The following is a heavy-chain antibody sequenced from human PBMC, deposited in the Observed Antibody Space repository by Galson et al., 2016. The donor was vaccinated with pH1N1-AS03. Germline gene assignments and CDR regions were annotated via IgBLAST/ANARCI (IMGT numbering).Heavy chain of an antibody. CDR1: GYIFTGFY. J-gene: IGHJ6*02. CDR3: ARDTRGPSSSATYATPYYFGKAV. CDR2: INPNNGVT. V-gene: IGHV1-2*04. Sequence: SVKVSCKASGYIFTGFYVHWVRQAPGQGLEWMGWINPNNGVTNYAQKFQAWVTMTGDTSNSTAYMELYGLKSDDTAVDYCARDTRGPSSSATYATPYYFGKAVWGQGTTVIVSS. D-gene: IGHD2-15*01.